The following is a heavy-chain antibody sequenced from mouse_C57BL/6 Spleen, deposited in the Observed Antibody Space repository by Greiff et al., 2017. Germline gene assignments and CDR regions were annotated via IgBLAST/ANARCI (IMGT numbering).Heavy chain of an antibody. J-gene: IGHJ1*03. D-gene: IGHD2-1*01. Sequence: VQLQESGPELVKPGASVKISCKASGYAFSSSWMNWVKQRPGKGLEWIGRIYPGDGDTNYNGKFKGKATLTADKSSSTAYMQLSSLTSEDSAVYFCAGGNYDWYFDVWGTGTTVTVSS. V-gene: IGHV1-82*01. CDR1: GYAFSSSW. CDR3: AGGNYDWYFDV. CDR2: IYPGDGDT.